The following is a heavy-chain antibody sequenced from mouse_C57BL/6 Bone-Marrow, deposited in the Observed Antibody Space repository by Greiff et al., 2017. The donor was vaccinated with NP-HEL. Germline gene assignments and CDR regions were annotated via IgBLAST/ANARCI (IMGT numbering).Heavy chain of an antibody. J-gene: IGHJ3*01. CDR1: GYTFTSYW. V-gene: IGHV1-69*01. CDR2: IDPSDSYT. Sequence: QVQLQQPGAELVMPGASVKLSCKASGYTFTSYWMHWVQQRPGQGLEWIGEIDPSDSYTNSTQKFKGKSTLTVDKSSSTAYMQLSSLTSEDSAVYYCAPNYDGFADWGQGTLVTVSA. CDR3: APNYDGFAD. D-gene: IGHD2-4*01.